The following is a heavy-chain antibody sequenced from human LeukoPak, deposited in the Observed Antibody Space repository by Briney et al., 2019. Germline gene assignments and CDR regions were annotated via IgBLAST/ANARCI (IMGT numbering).Heavy chain of an antibody. Sequence: PGGSLRLSCAASGFTVSSDYMSWVRQAPGKGLEWVSVIYSGGSTYYADSVKGRFTISRDNSKNTPYLQMNSLRAEDTAVYYCARAVTGYYYYYMDVWGKGTTVTVSS. D-gene: IGHD1-14*01. CDR2: IYSGGST. CDR3: ARAVTGYYYYYMDV. J-gene: IGHJ6*03. V-gene: IGHV3-53*01. CDR1: GFTVSSDY.